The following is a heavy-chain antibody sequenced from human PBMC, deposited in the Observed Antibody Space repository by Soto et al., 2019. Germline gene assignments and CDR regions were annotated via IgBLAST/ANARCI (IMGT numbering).Heavy chain of an antibody. CDR1: GYTFTGYY. CDR2: INPNSGGT. J-gene: IGHJ4*02. V-gene: IGHV1-2*02. D-gene: IGHD3-22*01. CDR3: ARLTGGPSVYYDSSGYLGPFDY. Sequence: ALVKVSCKASGYTFTGYYMHWVRQAPGQGLEWMGWINPNSGGTNYAQKFQGRVTMTRDTSISTASMELSRLRSDDTAVYYCARLTGGPSVYYDSSGYLGPFDYWGQGTLVTVSS.